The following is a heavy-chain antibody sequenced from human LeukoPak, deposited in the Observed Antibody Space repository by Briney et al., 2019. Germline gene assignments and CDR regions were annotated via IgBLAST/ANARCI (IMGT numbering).Heavy chain of an antibody. V-gene: IGHV4-4*07. CDR2: IYTSGST. Sequence: SETLSLTCTVSGGSISSYYWSWIRQPAGKGLEWIGRIYTSGSTNYNPSLKSRVTMSVDTSKNQFSLKLSSVTAADTAVCYCARGYSSSSRFDYWGQGTLVTVSS. CDR1: GGSISSYY. D-gene: IGHD6-6*01. J-gene: IGHJ4*02. CDR3: ARGYSSSSRFDY.